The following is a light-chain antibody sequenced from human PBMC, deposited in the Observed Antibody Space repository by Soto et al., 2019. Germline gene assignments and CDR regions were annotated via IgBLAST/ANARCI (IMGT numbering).Light chain of an antibody. V-gene: IGKV1-6*01. CDR1: QGIRND. J-gene: IGKJ4*01. CDR2: STS. CDR3: LQDHNYPLT. Sequence: AIQMTQSPSSLSASVVDRVTITCRASQGIRNDLGWYQQKPGKAPKVLIYSTSSLQSGVPSRFSGSGSGTDFTLTISSLQPEDFATYYCLQDHNYPLTFGGGTKVDI.